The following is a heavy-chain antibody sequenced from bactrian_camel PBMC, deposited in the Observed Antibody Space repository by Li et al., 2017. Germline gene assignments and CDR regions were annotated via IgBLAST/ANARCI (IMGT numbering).Heavy chain of an antibody. CDR3: AAGGTWYFRDYKY. CDR2: IHVDGITT. D-gene: IGHD2*01. V-gene: IGHV3S42*01. Sequence: VQLVESGGGSVQAGGALRLSCVASGYTRSMGWFRQVFGKEREGVAAIHVDGITTIHAPSVKGRFAISKDNAKNALYLEMNSLKPEDTGVYYCAAGGTWYFRDYKYWGQGTQVTVS. J-gene: IGHJ4*01. CDR1: GYTRS.